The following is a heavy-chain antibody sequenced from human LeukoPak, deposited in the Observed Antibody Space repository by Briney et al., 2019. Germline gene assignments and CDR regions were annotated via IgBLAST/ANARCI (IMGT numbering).Heavy chain of an antibody. Sequence: PGGSLRLSCAASGFTFSSNYMSWVRQAPGKGLEGVSVIYRGGNTYYADSVKGRFTISRDNSKNTLYLQMNSLRAEDTAVYYCARAGGAASWFDPWGQGTLVTVSS. CDR1: GFTFSSNY. CDR3: ARAGGAASWFDP. CDR2: IYRGGNT. V-gene: IGHV3-66*02. D-gene: IGHD3-16*01. J-gene: IGHJ5*02.